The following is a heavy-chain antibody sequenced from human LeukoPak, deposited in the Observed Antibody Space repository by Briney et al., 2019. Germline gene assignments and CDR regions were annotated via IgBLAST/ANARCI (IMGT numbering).Heavy chain of an antibody. CDR2: INAGNGNT. CDR1: GYTFTSYA. V-gene: IGHV1-3*01. J-gene: IGHJ4*02. D-gene: IGHD3-10*01. CDR3: ARDTYGSGSSIWGSSFDY. Sequence: ASVKVSCKASGYTFTSYAMHWVRQAPGQRLEWMGWINAGNGNTKYSQKFQGRVTITRDTSASTAYMELSSLRSEDTAVYYCARDTYGSGSSIWGSSFDYWGQGTLVTVSS.